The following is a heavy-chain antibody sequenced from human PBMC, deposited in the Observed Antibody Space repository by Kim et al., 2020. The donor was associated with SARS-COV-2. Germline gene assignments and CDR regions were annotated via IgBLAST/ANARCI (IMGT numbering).Heavy chain of an antibody. CDR1: LFIFYKYS. V-gene: IGHV3-43*01. J-gene: IGHJ1*01. CDR2: IIFYFCST. Sequence: GGSLRLSCSSSLFIFYKYSIHFFLQSPFNFLYFFSLIIFYFCSTYYAYSVNFLLTISRYNDRNSLYLQLDSLRTEDTAFYYCAKGDQWLIRIWGQGTLVTVSS. CDR3: AKGDQWLIRI. D-gene: IGHD6-19*01.